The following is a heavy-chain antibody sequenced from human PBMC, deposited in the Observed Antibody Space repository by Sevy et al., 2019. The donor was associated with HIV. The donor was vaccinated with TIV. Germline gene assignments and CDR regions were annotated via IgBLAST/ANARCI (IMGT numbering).Heavy chain of an antibody. V-gene: IGHV4-59*12. CDR2: IYYSGST. Sequence: SETLSLTCTVSDGSISSYYWSWIRQPPGKGLEWIGYIYYSGSTNYNPSLKSRVTISVDTSKNQFSLKLSSVTAADTAVYYCARSGNYYYYYGMDVWGQGTTVTVSS. CDR1: DGSISSYY. D-gene: IGHD3-10*01. CDR3: ARSGNYYYYYGMDV. J-gene: IGHJ6*02.